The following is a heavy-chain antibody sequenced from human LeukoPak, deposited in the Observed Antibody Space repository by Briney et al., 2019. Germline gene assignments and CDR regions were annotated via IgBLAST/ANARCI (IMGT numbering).Heavy chain of an antibody. CDR1: GYTLTELS. CDR3: AIPGGSSRDFDY. D-gene: IGHD6-13*01. J-gene: IGHJ4*02. V-gene: IGHV1-24*01. CDR2: FDPEDGET. Sequence: ASVKVSCKVSGYTLTELSMHWVREAPGKGLEWMGGFDPEDGETIYAQKFQGRVTMTEDTSTDTAYMELSSLRSEDTAVYYCAIPGGSSRDFDYWGQGTLVTVSS.